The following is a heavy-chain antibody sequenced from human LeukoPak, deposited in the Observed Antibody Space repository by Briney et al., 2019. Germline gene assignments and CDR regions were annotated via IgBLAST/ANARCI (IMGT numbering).Heavy chain of an antibody. CDR3: AKTGGYYYDSSGPGDY. Sequence: GGSLRLSCAASGFTFSSYGMHWVRQAPGKGLEWVSAISGSGGSTYYADSVKGRFTISRDNSKNTLYLQMNSLRAEDTAVYYCAKTGGYYYDSSGPGDYWGQGTLVTVSS. D-gene: IGHD3-22*01. J-gene: IGHJ4*02. V-gene: IGHV3-23*01. CDR2: ISGSGGST. CDR1: GFTFSSYG.